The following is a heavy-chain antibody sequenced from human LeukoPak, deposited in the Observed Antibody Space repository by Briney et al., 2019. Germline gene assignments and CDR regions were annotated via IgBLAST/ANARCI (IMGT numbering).Heavy chain of an antibody. V-gene: IGHV3-33*01. CDR3: ARVTGGSPISFYYGMDV. D-gene: IGHD2-8*02. CDR2: IWYDGSNK. Sequence: PGGSLRLSCVASGSTFSTYGMHWVRQAPGKGLEWVAHIWYDGSNKYYADSVKGRFTISRDNSKTTLYLQMNSLRAEDTALYYCARVTGGSPISFYYGMDVWGQGTTVTVSS. CDR1: GSTFSTYG. J-gene: IGHJ6*02.